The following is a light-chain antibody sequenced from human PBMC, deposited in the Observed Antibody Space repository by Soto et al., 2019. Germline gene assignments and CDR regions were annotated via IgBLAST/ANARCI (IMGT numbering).Light chain of an antibody. CDR3: ATWDDYLNVYV. V-gene: IGLV1-44*01. CDR1: SSNVGRNS. J-gene: IGLJ1*01. Sequence: QPGLTQPRSGSGTPGQGLTISCTGSSSNVGRNSVTWYQQLPGTAPKLLIYGNNQRPSGVPDRFSGSKSGTSASLAISGLQSEDEADYYCATWDDYLNVYVFGTGTQLTVL. CDR2: GNN.